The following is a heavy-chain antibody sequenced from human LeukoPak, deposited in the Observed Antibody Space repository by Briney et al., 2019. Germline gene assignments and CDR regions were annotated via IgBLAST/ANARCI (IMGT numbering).Heavy chain of an antibody. D-gene: IGHD5-18*01. J-gene: IGHJ6*03. CDR2: IYTSGST. Sequence: KPSETLSLTCTVSGVSISSYYWSWIRQPAGKGLEWIGRIYTSGSTNYNPSLKSRVTMSVDTSKNQFSLKLSSVTAADTAVYYCARAVDTVKPTPYYYYMDVWGKGTTVTVSS. CDR3: ARAVDTVKPTPYYYYMDV. CDR1: GVSISSYY. V-gene: IGHV4-4*07.